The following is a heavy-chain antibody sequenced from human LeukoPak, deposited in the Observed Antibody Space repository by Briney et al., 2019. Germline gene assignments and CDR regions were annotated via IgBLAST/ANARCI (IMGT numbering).Heavy chain of an antibody. CDR3: ARGRGYYYDSSGPNYFDY. J-gene: IGHJ4*02. D-gene: IGHD3-22*01. Sequence: GGSLRLSCAASGFTFSSYSMNWVRQAPGKGLEWVSSISSSSSYIYYADSVKGRFTIYRDNAKNSLYLQMNSLRAEDTAVYYCARGRGYYYDSSGPNYFDYWGQGTLVTVSS. V-gene: IGHV3-21*01. CDR1: GFTFSSYS. CDR2: ISSSSSYI.